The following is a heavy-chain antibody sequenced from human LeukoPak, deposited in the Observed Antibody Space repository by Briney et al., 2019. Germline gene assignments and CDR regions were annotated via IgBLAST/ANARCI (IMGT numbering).Heavy chain of an antibody. CDR3: ATGPFVVRGSMVPSRNWFDP. CDR1: GYTLTELS. Sequence: VASVKVSCKVSGYTLTELSMHWVRQAPGKGLEWMGGFDPEDGETIYAQKFQGRVTMTEDTSTDTAYMELSSLRSEDTAVYYCATGPFVVRGSMVPSRNWFDPWGQGTLVTVSS. V-gene: IGHV1-24*01. CDR2: FDPEDGET. J-gene: IGHJ5*02. D-gene: IGHD4/OR15-4a*01.